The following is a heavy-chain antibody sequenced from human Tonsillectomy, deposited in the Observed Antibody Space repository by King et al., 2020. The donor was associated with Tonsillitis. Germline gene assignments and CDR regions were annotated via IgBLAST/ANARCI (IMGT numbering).Heavy chain of an antibody. D-gene: IGHD3-3*01. CDR1: GGSFSGYY. CDR3: ARGGGTIFGVIVADSYYYYMDV. Sequence: VQLPQWGASLLKPSETLSLPCAVYGGSFSGYYWTWIRQPPGKGLEWIGEINHSGSTNYNPSLKSRVTISVDTSKNQFSLTLSSVTAADTAVYYCARGGGTIFGVIVADSYYYYMDVWGKGTTVTVSS. V-gene: IGHV4-34*01. J-gene: IGHJ6*03. CDR2: INHSGST.